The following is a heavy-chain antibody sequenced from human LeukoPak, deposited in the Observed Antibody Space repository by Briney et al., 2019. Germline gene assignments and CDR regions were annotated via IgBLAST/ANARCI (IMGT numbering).Heavy chain of an antibody. CDR2: IWYDGSNK. V-gene: IGHV3-33*01. CDR1: GFTFSSYG. CDR3: ARDGGYHSSGPFDY. J-gene: IGHJ4*02. Sequence: GGSLRLSCAASGFTFSSYGMHWVRQAPGKGLEWVAVIWYDGSNKYYADSVKGRFTISRDNSKNTLYLQMNSLRAEDTAVYYCARDGGYHSSGPFDYWGQGTLVTVSS. D-gene: IGHD3-22*01.